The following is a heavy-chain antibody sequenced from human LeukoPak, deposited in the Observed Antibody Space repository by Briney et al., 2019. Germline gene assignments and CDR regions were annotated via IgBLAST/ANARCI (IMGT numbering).Heavy chain of an antibody. CDR3: ASGAVAGAFDY. V-gene: IGHV4-34*01. Sequence: PSETLSLTCAVYGGSFSGYYWSWIRQPPGKGREWIGEINHSGSTNYNPSLKSRATISVDTSKNQFSLELSSVTAADTAVYYCASGAVAGAFDYWGQGTLVTVSS. D-gene: IGHD6-19*01. J-gene: IGHJ4*02. CDR2: INHSGST. CDR1: GGSFSGYY.